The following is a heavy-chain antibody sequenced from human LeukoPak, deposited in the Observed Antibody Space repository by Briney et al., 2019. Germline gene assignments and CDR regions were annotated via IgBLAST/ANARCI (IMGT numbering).Heavy chain of an antibody. V-gene: IGHV1-18*01. J-gene: IGHJ4*02. CDR3: ARPSSSGWYHRPQSGHYFDY. D-gene: IGHD6-19*01. CDR2: ISAYNGNT. CDR1: GYTFTSYG. Sequence: ASVKVSCKASGYTFTSYGISWVRQAPGQGLEWMGWISAYNGNTNYAQKLQGRVTMTTDTSTSTAYMELRSLRSDDTAVYYCARPSSSGWYHRPQSGHYFDYWGQGTLVTASS.